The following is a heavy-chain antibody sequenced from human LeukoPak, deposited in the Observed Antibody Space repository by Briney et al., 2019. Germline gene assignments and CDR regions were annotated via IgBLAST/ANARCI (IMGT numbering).Heavy chain of an antibody. V-gene: IGHV1-8*01. Sequence: SVKVSSKASGYTFTTYDLNWVRQATGQGLEWMGWMNPNSGNTGYAQKFQGSVTMTRNISITTAYMELSNLTSEDTAVYYCARRIRGAPTDYWGQGTLVTVSS. J-gene: IGHJ4*02. CDR3: ARRIRGAPTDY. CDR2: MNPNSGNT. D-gene: IGHD3-10*01. CDR1: GYTFTTYD.